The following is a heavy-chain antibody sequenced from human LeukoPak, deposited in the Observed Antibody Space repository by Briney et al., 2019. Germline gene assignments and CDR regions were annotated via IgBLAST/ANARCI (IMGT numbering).Heavy chain of an antibody. CDR3: AEDRYSYAFEYFQH. J-gene: IGHJ1*01. CDR1: GFTFSSYG. V-gene: IGHV3-30*18. CDR2: ISYDGSNK. D-gene: IGHD5-18*01. Sequence: GGSLRLSCAASGFTFSSYGMHWVRQAPGKGLEWVAVISYDGSNKYYADSVKGRFTISRDNSENTLYLQMNSLRAEDTAVYYCAEDRYSYAFEYFQHWGQGTLVTVSS.